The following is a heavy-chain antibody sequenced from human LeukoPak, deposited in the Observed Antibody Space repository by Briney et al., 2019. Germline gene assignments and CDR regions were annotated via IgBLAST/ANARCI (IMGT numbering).Heavy chain of an antibody. CDR3: ARGPPNWGMVGY. CDR2: MKSNNGHT. Sequence: ASVKVSCKASGYTFTSFDFNWVRQATGQGLEWMGWMKSNNGHTGYAQKFQGRVTMTRDTSISAAYMELSSLTFEDTAVYYCARGPPNWGMVGYWGQGTLVTVSS. J-gene: IGHJ4*02. V-gene: IGHV1-8*01. D-gene: IGHD7-27*01. CDR1: GYTFTSFD.